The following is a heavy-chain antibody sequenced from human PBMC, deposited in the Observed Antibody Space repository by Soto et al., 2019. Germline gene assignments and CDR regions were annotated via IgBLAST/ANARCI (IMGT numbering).Heavy chain of an antibody. CDR2: ISASDGST. CDR3: ATYYFGSGSYYRFDN. CDR1: GYAFSFG. V-gene: IGHV1-18*01. J-gene: IGHJ4*02. Sequence: ASVKVSCKASGYAFSFGLSWVRQAPGQGLEWMGWISASDGSTNSAQKFRGRISLTTDTSTNTAYLDLLSLTSDDTAVYFCATYYFGSGSYYRFDNWGQGTLVTASS. D-gene: IGHD3-10*01.